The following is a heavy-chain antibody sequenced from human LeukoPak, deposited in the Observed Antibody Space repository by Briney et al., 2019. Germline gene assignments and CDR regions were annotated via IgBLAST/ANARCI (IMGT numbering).Heavy chain of an antibody. CDR3: ATVPPAYCGGDCYSGY. CDR1: GYTFTTYG. D-gene: IGHD2-21*02. Sequence: ASVKVSCKASGYTFTTYGINGVRQAPGQGLEWMGWISAYNGNTNYAQKLQGRVTMTTDTSTSTAYMELRSLMSDDTAVYYCATVPPAYCGGDCYSGYWGQGTLVTVSS. V-gene: IGHV1-18*01. CDR2: ISAYNGNT. J-gene: IGHJ4*02.